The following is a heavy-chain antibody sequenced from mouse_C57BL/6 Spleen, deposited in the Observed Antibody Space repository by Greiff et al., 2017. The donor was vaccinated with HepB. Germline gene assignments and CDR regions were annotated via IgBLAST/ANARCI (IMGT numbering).Heavy chain of an antibody. CDR1: GYTFTSYW. CDR2: IHPNSGST. J-gene: IGHJ3*01. Sequence: QVQLQQPGAELVKPGASVKLSCKASGYTFTSYWMHWVKQRPGQGLEWIGMIHPNSGSTNYNEKFKSKATLTVDKSSSTAYMQLSSLTSEDSAVYYCAKTAQATPAWFAYWGQGTLVTVSA. CDR3: AKTAQATPAWFAY. V-gene: IGHV1-64*01. D-gene: IGHD3-2*02.